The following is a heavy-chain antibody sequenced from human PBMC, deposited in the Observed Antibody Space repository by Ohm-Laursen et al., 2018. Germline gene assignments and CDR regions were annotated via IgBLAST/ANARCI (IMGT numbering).Heavy chain of an antibody. CDR2: INPNSGGT. V-gene: IGHV1-2*02. CDR3: ARGRDSSTSPPDY. Sequence: ASVKVSCKASGGIFSNYAFSWVRQAPGQGLEWMGWINPNSGGTNYAQKFQGRVTMTRDTSISTAYMELSRLRSDDTAVYYCARGRDSSTSPPDYWGQGTLVTVSS. CDR1: GGIFSNYA. J-gene: IGHJ4*02. D-gene: IGHD3-22*01.